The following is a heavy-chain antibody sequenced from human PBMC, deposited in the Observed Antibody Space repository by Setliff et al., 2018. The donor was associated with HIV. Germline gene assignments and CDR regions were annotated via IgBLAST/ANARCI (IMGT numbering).Heavy chain of an antibody. J-gene: IGHJ3*02. V-gene: IGHV4-39*01. CDR3: ARYKCINFACVGFDI. CDR1: GGPITSNTYF. CDR2: IYHSGNT. D-gene: IGHD3-9*01. Sequence: PSETLSLTCSVSGGPITSNTYFWDWIRQAPGKGLEWIGSIYHSGNTYYNPSLKSRVSISVDTSKRQFSLKLTSVTAGDSALYYCARYKCINFACVGFDIWGQGTVVTVSS.